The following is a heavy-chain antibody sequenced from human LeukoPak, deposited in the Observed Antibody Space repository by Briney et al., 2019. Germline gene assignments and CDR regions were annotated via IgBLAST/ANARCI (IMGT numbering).Heavy chain of an antibody. CDR1: GFTFSGSA. Sequence: GGSLRLSCAASGFTFSGSAMHWVRQASGKGLEWVGRIRSKANSYATAYAASVKGRFTISRDDSKNTLYLQMNSLKSEDTAVYHCTTELDVRPNHYWGQGTLVTVSS. CDR2: IRSKANSYAT. J-gene: IGHJ4*02. V-gene: IGHV3-73*01. CDR3: TTELDVRPNHY. D-gene: IGHD1-14*01.